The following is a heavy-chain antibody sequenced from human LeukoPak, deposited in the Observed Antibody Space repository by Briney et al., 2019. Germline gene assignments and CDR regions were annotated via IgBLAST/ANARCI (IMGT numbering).Heavy chain of an antibody. D-gene: IGHD2-2*01. CDR3: AREDSAAYCTSTNCFGFDY. J-gene: IGHJ4*02. CDR1: GGSIINYH. Sequence: SETLSLTCTVSGGSIINYHWSWIRQPAGKGLEWIGRIHSSGATDYSPSLKSRVTISLDKSKRHFSLKLSSVTAADTAIYYCAREDSAAYCTSTNCFGFDYWGQGTLVTVSS. V-gene: IGHV4-4*07. CDR2: IHSSGAT.